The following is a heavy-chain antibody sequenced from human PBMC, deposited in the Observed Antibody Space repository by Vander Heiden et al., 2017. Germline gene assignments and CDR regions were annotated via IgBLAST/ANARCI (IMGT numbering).Heavy chain of an antibody. CDR1: GFTFSSYS. CDR3: ARDPLLPAATGWFDP. Sequence: EVQLVESGGGLVKPGGSLRRSCAASGFTFSSYSMNWVRQGAGKGLEWVSSISSSSSYICYADSVKGRFTISRDNAKNSMYLQMNSLKAEDTAVYYWARDPLLPAATGWFDPWGQGTLVTVSS. D-gene: IGHD2-2*01. J-gene: IGHJ5*02. CDR2: ISSSSSYI. V-gene: IGHV3-21*01.